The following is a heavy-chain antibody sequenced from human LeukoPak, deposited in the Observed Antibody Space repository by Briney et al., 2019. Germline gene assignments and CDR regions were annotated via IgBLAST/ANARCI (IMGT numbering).Heavy chain of an antibody. V-gene: IGHV3-7*01. Sequence: HPGGSLRLSCAASGFIFTNYFMSWVRQAPGKGLEWVASIKHDGSEKYYVDSVRGRFTISRDNTKNSLYLQMNSLRAEDTAVYYCATIFGVVNGMDVWGQGTTVTVSS. CDR1: GFIFTNYF. J-gene: IGHJ6*02. CDR2: IKHDGSEK. D-gene: IGHD3-3*01. CDR3: ATIFGVVNGMDV.